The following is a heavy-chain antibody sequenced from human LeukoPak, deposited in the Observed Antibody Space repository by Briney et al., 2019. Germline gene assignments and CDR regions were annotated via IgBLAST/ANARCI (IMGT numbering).Heavy chain of an antibody. CDR3: ARDGNGAVAGTGAVPY. CDR2: INPNSGDT. V-gene: IGHV1-2*02. CDR1: GYIFIGHY. Sequence: ASVKVSCKTSGYIFIGHYLHWVRQAPGQGLEWMGWINPNSGDTHYAQNFQGRVTMTRDTSISTAYMELNRLTSDDTAVYYCARDGNGAVAGTGAVPYWGEGTLVTVSS. J-gene: IGHJ4*02. D-gene: IGHD6-19*01.